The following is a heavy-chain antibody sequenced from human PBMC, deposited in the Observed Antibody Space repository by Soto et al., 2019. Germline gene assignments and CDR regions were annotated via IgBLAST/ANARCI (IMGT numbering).Heavy chain of an antibody. CDR3: ARGIRSPWP. Sequence: SETLSLTCAVYGGSLIGYRWSWIRQSPGKGLEWIGEIDHLGGTTYNASLRSRVTISLDTSKNQFYLSLNSLTAADTAVYFCARGIRSPWPWGQGTLVTVSS. J-gene: IGHJ5*02. CDR2: IDHLGGT. D-gene: IGHD3-10*01. V-gene: IGHV4-34*01. CDR1: GGSLIGYR.